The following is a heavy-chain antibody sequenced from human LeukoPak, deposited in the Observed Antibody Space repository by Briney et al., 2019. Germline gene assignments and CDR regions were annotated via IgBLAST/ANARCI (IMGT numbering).Heavy chain of an antibody. D-gene: IGHD2-15*01. J-gene: IGHJ4*02. V-gene: IGHV3-30*18. CDR2: ISYDGSNK. CDR3: AKDLSSHFDY. Sequence: GRSLRLSCAASGFTFSSYGMHWVRQAPGKGPEWVAVISYDGSNKYYADSVKGRFTISRDNSKNTLYLQMNSLRAEDTAVYYCAKDLSSHFDYRGQGTLVTVSS. CDR1: GFTFSSYG.